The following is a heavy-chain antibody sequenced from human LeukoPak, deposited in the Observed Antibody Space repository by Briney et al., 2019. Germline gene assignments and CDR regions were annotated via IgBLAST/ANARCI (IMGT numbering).Heavy chain of an antibody. CDR1: GFTFSSYA. D-gene: IGHD5-12*01. J-gene: IGHJ4*02. CDR2: ISSNGGST. CDR3: ARAMRSGYDY. V-gene: IGHV3-64*04. Sequence: GGSLRLSCSASGFTFSSYAMHWVRQAPGKGLEYVSAISSNGGSTYYADSVKGRFTISRDNAENSLYLQMNSLRDEDTAVYYCARAMRSGYDYWGQGTLVTVSS.